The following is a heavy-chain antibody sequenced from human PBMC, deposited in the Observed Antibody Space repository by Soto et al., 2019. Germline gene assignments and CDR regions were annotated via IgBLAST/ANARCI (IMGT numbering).Heavy chain of an antibody. D-gene: IGHD1-26*01. Sequence: EVQLVESGGGLVQPGWSLRLSCAASGFIVSSNYMNWVRQAPGKGLEWVSVIYSGGSTYYADSVKGRFTISRDNSKNTLYLQMNSLRAEDTAVYYCANLVGATYFDHWGQGTLVTVSS. CDR3: ANLVGATYFDH. J-gene: IGHJ4*02. CDR1: GFIVSSNY. CDR2: IYSGGST. V-gene: IGHV3-66*01.